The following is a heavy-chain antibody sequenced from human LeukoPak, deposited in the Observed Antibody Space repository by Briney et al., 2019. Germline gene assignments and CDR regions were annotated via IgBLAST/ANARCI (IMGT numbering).Heavy chain of an antibody. D-gene: IGHD6-19*01. Sequence: GGSLRLSCAASGFTFDDYAMHWVRHAPGKGLEWVSSISWNSGSIAYADSVKGRFTISRDNAKNSLYLQMNSLRPEDTALYYCAKLTGYSSGWVDYWGQGTLVTVSS. CDR2: ISWNSGSI. V-gene: IGHV3-9*01. J-gene: IGHJ4*02. CDR1: GFTFDDYA. CDR3: AKLTGYSSGWVDY.